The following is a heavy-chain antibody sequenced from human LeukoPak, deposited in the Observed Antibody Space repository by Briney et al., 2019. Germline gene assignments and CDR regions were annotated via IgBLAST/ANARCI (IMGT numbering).Heavy chain of an antibody. Sequence: GASVNVSCKASGYTFTDYHIHWVRQAPGQGLEWMGWINPNSGGTNYAQKFQGRVTMTRDTSISTAYIELNRLRSDDTAVYYCVRDCGFHTFDYWGQGTLVTVSS. CDR2: INPNSGGT. D-gene: IGHD2-21*01. V-gene: IGHV1-2*02. CDR1: GYTFTDYH. CDR3: VRDCGFHTFDY. J-gene: IGHJ4*02.